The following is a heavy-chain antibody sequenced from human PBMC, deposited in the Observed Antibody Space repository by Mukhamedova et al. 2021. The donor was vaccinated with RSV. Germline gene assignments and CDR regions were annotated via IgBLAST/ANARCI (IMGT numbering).Heavy chain of an antibody. Sequence: QATGQGLEWMGWMNPDSGSTGYAQKFQGRVTMTRDTSISTAYMELSSLRSEDTAVYYCARGLRDIVVVPSGYYFDYWGQGTPVTV. D-gene: IGHD2-2*01. V-gene: IGHV1-8*01. CDR3: ARGLRDIVVVPSGYYFDY. J-gene: IGHJ4*02. CDR2: MNPDSGST.